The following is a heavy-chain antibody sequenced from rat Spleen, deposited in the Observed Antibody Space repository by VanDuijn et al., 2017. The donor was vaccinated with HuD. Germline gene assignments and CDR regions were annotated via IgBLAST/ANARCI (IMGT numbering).Heavy chain of an antibody. V-gene: IGHV2-13*01. D-gene: IGHD1-1*01. Sequence: QVQLKESGPGLVQPSQTLSLTCTVSGFSLTSYDMHWVRQPPGKGLEWVGVIRGNGNTHYNSALKSRLSISKDTSKSQVFLKMNRLQTEDTATYYCARDGRIDYYSGEGFAYWGQGTLVTVSS. J-gene: IGHJ3*01. CDR1: GFSLTSYD. CDR2: IRGNGNT. CDR3: ARDGRIDYYSGEGFAY.